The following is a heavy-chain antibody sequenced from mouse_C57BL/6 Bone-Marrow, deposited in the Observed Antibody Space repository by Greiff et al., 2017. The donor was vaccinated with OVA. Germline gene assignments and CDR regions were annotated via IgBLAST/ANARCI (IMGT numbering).Heavy chain of an antibody. D-gene: IGHD2-14*01. J-gene: IGHJ4*01. Sequence: QVQLQQPGAELVKPGASVKLSCKASGYTFTSYWMHWVKPRPGQGLEWIGMIHPNSGSTNYNEKFKSKATLTVDKSSSTAYMQLSSLTSEDSAVYYCARRVQPYAMDYWGQGTSVTVSS. CDR1: GYTFTSYW. CDR3: ARRVQPYAMDY. CDR2: IHPNSGST. V-gene: IGHV1-64*01.